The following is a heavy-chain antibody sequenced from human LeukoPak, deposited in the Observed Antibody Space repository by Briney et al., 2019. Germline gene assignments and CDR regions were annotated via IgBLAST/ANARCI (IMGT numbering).Heavy chain of an antibody. CDR3: TGRFLEWLLYSDY. CDR2: IRSKAYGGTT. D-gene: IGHD3-3*01. Sequence: PGRSLRLSCTASGFTFGDYAMSWVRQAPGKGLEWVGFIRSKAYGGTTEYAVSVKGRFTISRDDSKSIAYLQMNSLKTEDTAVYYCTGRFLEWLLYSDYWGQGTLVTVSS. J-gene: IGHJ4*02. CDR1: GFTFGDYA. V-gene: IGHV3-49*04.